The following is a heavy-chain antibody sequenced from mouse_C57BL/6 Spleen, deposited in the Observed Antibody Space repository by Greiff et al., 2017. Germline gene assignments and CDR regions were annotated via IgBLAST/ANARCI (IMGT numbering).Heavy chain of an antibody. CDR1: GYTFTDYY. D-gene: IGHD2-5*01. CDR3: AREDYSKGFAY. Sequence: SGAELVRPGASVKLSCKASGYTFTDYYINWVKQRPGQGLEWIARIYPGSGNTYYNEKFKGKATLTAEKSSSTAYMQLSSLTSEDSAVYFCAREDYSKGFAYWGQGTLVTVSA. CDR2: IYPGSGNT. V-gene: IGHV1-76*01. J-gene: IGHJ3*01.